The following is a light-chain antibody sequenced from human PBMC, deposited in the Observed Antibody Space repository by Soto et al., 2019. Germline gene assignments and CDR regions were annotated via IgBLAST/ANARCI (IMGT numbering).Light chain of an antibody. Sequence: QSVLTQPPSVSGALGQRVTISCTGITSNIGAGYDVHWYQLLPGRAPKLLIYGNTNRPSGVPDRFSGSKSATSASLAITGLQAEDEADYYCAAWDDSLSGYVFGTGTKVTVL. CDR3: AAWDDSLSGYV. CDR1: TSNIGAGYD. J-gene: IGLJ1*01. CDR2: GNT. V-gene: IGLV1-40*01.